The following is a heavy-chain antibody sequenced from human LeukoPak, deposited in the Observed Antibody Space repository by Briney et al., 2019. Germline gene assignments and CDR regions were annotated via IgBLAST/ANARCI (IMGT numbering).Heavy chain of an antibody. CDR3: ARDYDILGGYHHYFDY. D-gene: IGHD3-9*01. Sequence: GGSLRLSCAASGFTFSSYSMSWVRQAPGKGLEWVSYMSSSTRTIYYADSVKGRFTISRDNAKNSLYLQMNSLRAEDTAVYYCARDYDILGGYHHYFDYWGQGTLVTVSS. V-gene: IGHV3-48*04. J-gene: IGHJ4*02. CDR2: MSSSTRTI. CDR1: GFTFSSYS.